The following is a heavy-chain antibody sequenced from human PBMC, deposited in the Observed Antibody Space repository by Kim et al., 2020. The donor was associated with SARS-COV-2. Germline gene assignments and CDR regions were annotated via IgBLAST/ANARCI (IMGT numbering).Heavy chain of an antibody. J-gene: IGHJ3*02. Sequence: SETLSLTCTVSGGSISSYYWSWIRQPPGKGLEWIGYIYYSGSTNYNPSLKSRVTISVDTSKNQFSLKLSSVTAADTAVYYCARGPQGDDAFDNWGQGTMVTVSS. D-gene: IGHD3-16*01. V-gene: IGHV4-59*01. CDR3: ARGPQGDDAFDN. CDR1: GGSISSYY. CDR2: IYYSGST.